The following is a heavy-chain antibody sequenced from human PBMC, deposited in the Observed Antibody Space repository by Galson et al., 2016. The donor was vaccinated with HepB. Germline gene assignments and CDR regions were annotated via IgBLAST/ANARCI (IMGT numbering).Heavy chain of an antibody. CDR2: IVPILRTP. Sequence: SVKVSCKASGGPFSTYALSWVRQAPGQGLEWVGGIVPILRTPSYAQRLKGRVTITADESTSTVYMELSSLTYQDTAVYYRVRPHASGSLNHDYGMDVWGQGTTVTVS. D-gene: IGHD3-10*01. CDR3: VRPHASGSLNHDYGMDV. CDR1: GGPFSTYA. V-gene: IGHV1-69*13. J-gene: IGHJ6*02.